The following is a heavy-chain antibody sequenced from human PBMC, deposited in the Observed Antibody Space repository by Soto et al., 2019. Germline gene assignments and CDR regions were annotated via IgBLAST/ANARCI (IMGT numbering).Heavy chain of an antibody. J-gene: IGHJ6*02. Sequence: GGSLRLSCAASGFTFSDHYMDWVRQAPGKGLEWVGRTRNKANSYTTEYAASVKGRFTISRDDSKNSLYLQMNSLKTEDTAVYYCARDVITMIRGVPEYYGMDVWGQGTTVTVSS. CDR1: GFTFSDHY. CDR3: ARDVITMIRGVPEYYGMDV. CDR2: TRNKANSYTT. D-gene: IGHD3-22*01. V-gene: IGHV3-72*01.